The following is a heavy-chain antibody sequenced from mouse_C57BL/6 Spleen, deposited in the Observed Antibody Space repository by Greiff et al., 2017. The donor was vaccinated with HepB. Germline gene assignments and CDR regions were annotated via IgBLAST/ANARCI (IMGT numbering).Heavy chain of an antibody. Sequence: VQLKESGPGLVAPSQILSITCTVSGFSLTSYAISWVRQPPGKGLEWLGVIWTGGGTNYNSALKSRLSISKDNSKSQVFLKMNSLQTDDTARYYCARRPHDGYYYYAMDYWGQGTSVTVSS. CDR2: IWTGGGT. V-gene: IGHV2-9-1*01. CDR1: GFSLTSYA. J-gene: IGHJ4*01. CDR3: ARRPHDGYYYYAMDY. D-gene: IGHD2-3*01.